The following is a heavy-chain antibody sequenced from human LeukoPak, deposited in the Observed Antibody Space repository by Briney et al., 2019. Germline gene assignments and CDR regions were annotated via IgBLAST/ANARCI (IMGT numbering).Heavy chain of an antibody. CDR1: GGSFSGYY. J-gene: IGHJ5*02. CDR2: INHSGST. CDR3: ARGALWLRYHWFDP. Sequence: SETLSLTCAVYGGSFSGYYWSWTRQPPGKGLEWIGEINHSGSTNYNPSLKSRVTISVDTSKNQFSLKLSSVTAADTAVYYCARGALWLRYHWFDPWGQGTLVTVSS. V-gene: IGHV4-34*01. D-gene: IGHD3-10*01.